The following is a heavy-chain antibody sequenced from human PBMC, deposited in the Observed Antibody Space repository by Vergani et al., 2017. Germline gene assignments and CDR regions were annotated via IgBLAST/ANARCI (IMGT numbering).Heavy chain of an antibody. D-gene: IGHD3-9*01. Sequence: QVQLVQSGAEVKKPGASVKVSCKASGYTFTSYYMHWVRQAPGQGLEWMGIINPSGGSTSYAQKFQGRVTMTRDTSTSTAYMELRSLRSDDTAVYYCARDTDILTGYLYPYNWFDPWGQGTLVTVSS. J-gene: IGHJ5*02. CDR1: GYTFTSYY. V-gene: IGHV1-46*01. CDR3: ARDTDILTGYLYPYNWFDP. CDR2: INPSGGST.